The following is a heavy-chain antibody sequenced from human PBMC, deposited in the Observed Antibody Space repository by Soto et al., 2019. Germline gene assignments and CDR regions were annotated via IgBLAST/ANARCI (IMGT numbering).Heavy chain of an antibody. CDR1: GFTFSSYG. CDR2: IWYDGSNK. CDR3: ARDGPLYDSSGYFDY. J-gene: IGHJ4*02. Sequence: GGSLRLSCAASGFTFSSYGMHWVRQAPGKGLEWVAVIWYDGSNKYYADSVKGRFTISRDNSKNTLYLQMNSLRAEDTAVYYCARDGPLYDSSGYFDYWGQGTLVTVSS. D-gene: IGHD3-22*01. V-gene: IGHV3-33*01.